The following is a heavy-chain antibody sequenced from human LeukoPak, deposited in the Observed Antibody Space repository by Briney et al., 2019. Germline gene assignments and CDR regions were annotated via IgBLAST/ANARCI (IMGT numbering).Heavy chain of an antibody. CDR3: AKDELERRVYYYYGMDV. CDR2: ISGSGGST. Sequence: GGSLRLSCAASGFTFSSYAMSWVRQAPGKGLEWVSAISGSGGSTYYADSVKGRFTISRDNSKNTLYLQMNSLRAEDTAVYYCAKDELERRVYYYYGMDVWGQGTTVTVSS. V-gene: IGHV3-23*01. CDR1: GFTFSSYA. J-gene: IGHJ6*02. D-gene: IGHD1-1*01.